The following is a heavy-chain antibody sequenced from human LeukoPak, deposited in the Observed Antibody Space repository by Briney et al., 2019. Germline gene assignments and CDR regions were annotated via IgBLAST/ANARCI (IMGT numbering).Heavy chain of an antibody. CDR3: ARGTKLLAARRLGWFDP. CDR1: GGSFSGYY. Sequence: PSETLSLTCAVYGGSFSGYYWSWIRQPPGKGLEWIGEINHSGSTNYNPSLKSRVTISVDTSKNQFSLKLSSVTAADTAVYYCARGTKLLAARRLGWFDPWGQGTLVTVSS. V-gene: IGHV4-34*01. CDR2: INHSGST. D-gene: IGHD6-6*01. J-gene: IGHJ5*02.